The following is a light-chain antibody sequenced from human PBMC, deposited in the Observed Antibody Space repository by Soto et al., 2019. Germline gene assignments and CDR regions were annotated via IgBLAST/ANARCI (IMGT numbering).Light chain of an antibody. V-gene: IGLV2-8*01. Sequence: QSALTQPPSASGSPGQSVAISFTGTSSDVGGYNYVSWYQQHPGKAPKLMIYEVNKRPSGVPDRFSGSKSGNTASLTVSGLKAEDEADYYCSSYAGSSNVFGTGTKLTVL. CDR1: SSDVGGYNY. CDR2: EVN. J-gene: IGLJ1*01. CDR3: SSYAGSSNV.